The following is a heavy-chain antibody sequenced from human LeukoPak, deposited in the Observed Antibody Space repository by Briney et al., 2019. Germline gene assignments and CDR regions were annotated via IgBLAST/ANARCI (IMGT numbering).Heavy chain of an antibody. V-gene: IGHV1-2*02. CDR2: INPNSGGT. J-gene: IGHJ3*02. D-gene: IGHD3-22*01. CDR1: GYTFTGYY. Sequence: ASVKVSCKTSGYTFTGYYMHWVRQAPGQGLEWMGWINPNSGGTNYAQKFQGRVTMTRDTSISTAYMELSRLRSDDTAVYYCARDGYYYDSSGYIGPVARGAFDIWGQGTMVTVSS. CDR3: ARDGYYYDSSGYIGPVARGAFDI.